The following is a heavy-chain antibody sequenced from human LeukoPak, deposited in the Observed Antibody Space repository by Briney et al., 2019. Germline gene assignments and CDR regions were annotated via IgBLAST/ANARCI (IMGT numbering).Heavy chain of an antibody. CDR2: IKQDGGQI. Sequence: GGSLRLSCAASEFTFSSYGKSWGRRAPRKGLEWVANIKQDGGQIYYLEAVKGRFTVSRNNAKNSLYLQMNSLKAEDTAVYYCARLGARQMLEYWGQGTLVTVSS. V-gene: IGHV3-7*01. J-gene: IGHJ4*02. CDR1: EFTFSSYG. D-gene: IGHD4-17*01. CDR3: ARLGARQMLEY.